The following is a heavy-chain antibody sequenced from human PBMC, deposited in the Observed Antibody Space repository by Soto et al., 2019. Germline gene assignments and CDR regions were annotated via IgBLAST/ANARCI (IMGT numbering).Heavy chain of an antibody. Sequence: PGGSLRLSCAASGFTFSSYAMSWVRQAPGKGLEWVSGISWNSGSIGYADSVKGRFTISRDNAKNSLYLQMNSLRAEDTALYYCAKDGARAYDFWSGYPTRYFDLWGRGTLVTVSS. CDR1: GFTFSSYA. J-gene: IGHJ2*01. CDR2: ISWNSGSI. CDR3: AKDGARAYDFWSGYPTRYFDL. D-gene: IGHD3-3*01. V-gene: IGHV3-9*01.